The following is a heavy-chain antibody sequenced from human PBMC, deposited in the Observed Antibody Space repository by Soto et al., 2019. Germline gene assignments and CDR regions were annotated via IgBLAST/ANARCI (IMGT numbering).Heavy chain of an antibody. V-gene: IGHV5-10-1*01. D-gene: IGHD2-2*01. Sequence: EVQLVQSGAEVKKPGESLRISCNGSGYSFTSYWISWVRQMPGKGLEWMGRIDPSDSYTNYSPSFQGHVTISADKSISTAYLQWSSLKASDTAMYYCASSPRGYCSSTSCRELGNYYGMDVWGQGTTVTVSS. CDR2: IDPSDSYT. CDR1: GYSFTSYW. CDR3: ASSPRGYCSSTSCRELGNYYGMDV. J-gene: IGHJ6*02.